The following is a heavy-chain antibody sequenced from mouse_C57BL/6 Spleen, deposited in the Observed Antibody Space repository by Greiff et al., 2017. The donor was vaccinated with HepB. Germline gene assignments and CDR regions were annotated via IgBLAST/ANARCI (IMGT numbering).Heavy chain of an antibody. V-gene: IGHV5-4*01. Sequence: EVQVVESGGGLVKPGGSLKLSCAASGFTFSSYAMSWVRQTPEKRLEWVATISDGGSYTYYPDNLKGRFTISRDNAKNNLYLQMSHLKSEDTAMYYCARDYYGSIYFDVWGTGTTVTVSS. CDR2: ISDGGSYT. CDR3: ARDYYGSIYFDV. CDR1: GFTFSSYA. D-gene: IGHD1-1*01. J-gene: IGHJ1*03.